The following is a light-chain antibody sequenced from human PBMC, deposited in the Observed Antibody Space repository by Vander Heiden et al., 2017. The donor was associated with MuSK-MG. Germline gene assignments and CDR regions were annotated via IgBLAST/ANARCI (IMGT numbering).Light chain of an antibody. Sequence: EIVLTPSPATLSLSPGERATLSCRASQSVSIYLAWYQQKPGQAPRLLIYNASKRATGIPARFSGSGSGTDFTLTIGSLEPEDFAVYYCQQRNNWPPEVTFGQGTRLEIK. CDR1: QSVSIY. CDR3: QQRNNWPPEVT. V-gene: IGKV3-11*01. J-gene: IGKJ5*01. CDR2: NAS.